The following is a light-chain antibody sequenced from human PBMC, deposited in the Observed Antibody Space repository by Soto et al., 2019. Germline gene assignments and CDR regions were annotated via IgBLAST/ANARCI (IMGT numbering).Light chain of an antibody. CDR2: DAS. Sequence: EIVMTQSPATLSVSPGERATLSCRASQSVRSYLAWYQQKPGQAPRLLIYDASSRATGIPASFSGSGSGTEFTLTISSLQSEDFAVYYCQQYDNWPPYTFGQGTKVEIK. CDR3: QQYDNWPPYT. V-gene: IGKV3-15*01. J-gene: IGKJ2*01. CDR1: QSVRSY.